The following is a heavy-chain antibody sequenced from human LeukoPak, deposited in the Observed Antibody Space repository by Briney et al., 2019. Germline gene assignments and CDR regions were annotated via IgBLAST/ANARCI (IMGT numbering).Heavy chain of an antibody. D-gene: IGHD3-22*01. CDR3: ARGSSSGYYYGYIDY. CDR2: ISSSGSTI. CDR1: GLTFSDYY. Sequence: GGSRRLSGAASGLTFSDYYMSWIRQAPGKGLEGVSYISSSGSTIYYADSVKGRFTISRDNAKNSLYLQMNSLRAEDTAVYYCARGSSSGYYYGYIDYWGQGTLVTVSS. J-gene: IGHJ4*02. V-gene: IGHV3-11*01.